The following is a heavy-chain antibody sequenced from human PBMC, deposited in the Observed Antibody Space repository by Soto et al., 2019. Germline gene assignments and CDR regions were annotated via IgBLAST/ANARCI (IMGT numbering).Heavy chain of an antibody. CDR2: MNPNSGNT. CDR1: GYTFTSYD. V-gene: IGHV1-8*01. Sequence: QVQLVQSGAEVKKPGASVKVSCKASGYTFTSYDINWVRQATGQGLEWMGWMNPNSGNTGYAQKFQGRVTMTRNTSISTAYMELSSLRSEDMAVYYCARGRTYCSGGSCYLGWFDPWGQGTLVTVSS. D-gene: IGHD2-15*01. CDR3: ARGRTYCSGGSCYLGWFDP. J-gene: IGHJ5*02.